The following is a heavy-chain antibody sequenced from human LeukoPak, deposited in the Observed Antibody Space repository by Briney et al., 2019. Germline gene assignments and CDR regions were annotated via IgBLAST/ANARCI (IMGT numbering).Heavy chain of an antibody. CDR3: SRENGAFSPFGY. CDR1: GGSITTTNW. Sequence: PSETLSLTCGVYGGSITTTNWGSWVRQFPGQGLQWIGEVSLEGVRNYNPSLTRRVTMSLDRAKNLLSLNLNSVTAADTAEYYCSRENGAFSPFGYWGQGILVTV. D-gene: IGHD2-8*01. J-gene: IGHJ4*02. V-gene: IGHV4-4*02. CDR2: VSLEGVR.